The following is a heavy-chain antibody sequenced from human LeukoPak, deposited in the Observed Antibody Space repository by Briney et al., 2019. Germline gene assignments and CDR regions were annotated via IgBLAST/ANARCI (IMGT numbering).Heavy chain of an antibody. J-gene: IGHJ6*04. CDR2: INHSGST. Sequence: SETLSLTCAVYGGSFSGYYGSWIRQPPGKGLEWIGEINHSGSTNYNPSLKSRVTISVDTSKNQFSLKLSSVTAADTAVYYCARVRVVPAAVGRIKVDYGMDVWGKGTTVTVSS. V-gene: IGHV4-34*01. CDR1: GGSFSGYY. D-gene: IGHD2-2*01. CDR3: ARVRVVPAAVGRIKVDYGMDV.